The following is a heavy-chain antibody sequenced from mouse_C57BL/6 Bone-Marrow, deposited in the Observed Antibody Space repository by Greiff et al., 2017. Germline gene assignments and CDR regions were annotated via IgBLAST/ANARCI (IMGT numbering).Heavy chain of an antibody. Sequence: EVQRVESGGDLVKPGGSLKLSCAASGFTFSSYGMSWVRQTPDKRLEWVATISSGGSYTYYPDSVKGRFTISRDNAKNTLYLQMSSLKSEDTAMYYCARRRRRDYWGQGTSVTVSS. CDR1: GFTFSSYG. V-gene: IGHV5-6*01. CDR3: ARRRRRDY. CDR2: ISSGGSYT. J-gene: IGHJ4*01.